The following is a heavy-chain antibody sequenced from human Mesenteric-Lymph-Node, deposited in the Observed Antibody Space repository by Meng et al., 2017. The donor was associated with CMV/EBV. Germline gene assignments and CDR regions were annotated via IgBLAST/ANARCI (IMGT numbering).Heavy chain of an antibody. CDR2: IYYRGTM. Sequence: SETLSLTCTVSGDSISSSRYYWAWIRQPPGKGLEWIGNIYYRGTMFYNPSLESRVTISVDTSKNQFSLKLRSVTAADTAVYYCARDHGVAVAGTDPPYLGMDVWGQGTTVTVSS. CDR1: GDSISSSRYY. D-gene: IGHD6-19*01. CDR3: ARDHGVAVAGTDPPYLGMDV. V-gene: IGHV4-39*07. J-gene: IGHJ6*02.